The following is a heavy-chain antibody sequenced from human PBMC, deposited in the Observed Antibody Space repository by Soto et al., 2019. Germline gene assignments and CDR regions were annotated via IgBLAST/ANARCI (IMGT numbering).Heavy chain of an antibody. CDR2: MNPNSGDT. CDR3: ARDGDDYGDYVGNY. D-gene: IGHD4-17*01. V-gene: IGHV1-2*02. J-gene: IGHJ4*02. CDR1: GYTFTAHY. Sequence: ASVKVSCKASGYTFTAHYMHWVRQAPGQGPEWMGWMNPNSGDTNYAQKFQGRVTITADESTSTAYTELSSLRSEDTAVYYCARDGDDYGDYVGNYWGQGTLVTVSS.